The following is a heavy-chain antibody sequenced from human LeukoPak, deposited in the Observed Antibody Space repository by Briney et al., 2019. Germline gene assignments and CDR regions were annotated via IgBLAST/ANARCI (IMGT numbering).Heavy chain of an antibody. Sequence: GESLEISCKASGYSFTTYWITWVRQMPGKGLEWMGRIDPTESSTDYSPSFQGHVTISADKSINTAYLQWSSLKASDSAMYYCARRASPADYWGQGTRVTVSS. CDR3: ARRASPADY. J-gene: IGHJ4*02. CDR2: IDPTESST. V-gene: IGHV5-10-1*01. CDR1: GYSFTTYW. D-gene: IGHD2-2*01.